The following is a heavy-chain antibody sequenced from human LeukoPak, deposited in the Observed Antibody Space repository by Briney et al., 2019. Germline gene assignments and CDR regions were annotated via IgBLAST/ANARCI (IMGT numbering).Heavy chain of an antibody. CDR2: IYYSGST. V-gene: IGHV4-39*07. CDR3: ASAPVTRVVVAATRPYYYYYMDV. CDR1: GGSISSSRHY. J-gene: IGHJ6*03. D-gene: IGHD2-15*01. Sequence: PSETLSLTCTVSGGSISSSRHYWDWIRQPPGKGLEWIGSIYYSGSTYYNPSLKSRVTISVDTSKNQFSLKLSSVTAADTAVYYCASAPVTRVVVAATRPYYYYYMDVWGKGTTVTVSS.